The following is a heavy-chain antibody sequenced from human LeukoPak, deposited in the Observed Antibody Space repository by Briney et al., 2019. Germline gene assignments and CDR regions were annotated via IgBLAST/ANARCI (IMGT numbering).Heavy chain of an antibody. J-gene: IGHJ4*02. CDR2: MNPNSGNT. CDR3: AIQWFGELLYSPPRDY. Sequence: ASVKVSCKASGYTFTSYDINWVRQATGQGLEWMGWMNPNSGNTGYAQKFQGRVTITRNTSISTAYRELSSLRSEDTAVYYCAIQWFGELLYSPPRDYWGQGTLVTVSS. V-gene: IGHV1-8*03. D-gene: IGHD3-10*01. CDR1: GYTFTSYD.